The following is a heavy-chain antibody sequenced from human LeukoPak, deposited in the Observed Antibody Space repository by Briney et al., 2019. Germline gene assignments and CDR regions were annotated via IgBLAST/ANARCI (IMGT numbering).Heavy chain of an antibody. Sequence: PGGSLRLSCTTSGFSLGDYAMSWVRQAPGKGLEWMGFGRSKAYGGTTQEDASVKDTFTNSRNDSKSIALLQMNSLKTEDTGVYYCTRDNWRGNHRIDYWGQGTLVTVSS. V-gene: IGHV3-49*04. CDR1: GFSLGDYA. CDR3: TRDNWRGNHRIDY. CDR2: GRSKAYGGTT. D-gene: IGHD1-14*01. J-gene: IGHJ4*02.